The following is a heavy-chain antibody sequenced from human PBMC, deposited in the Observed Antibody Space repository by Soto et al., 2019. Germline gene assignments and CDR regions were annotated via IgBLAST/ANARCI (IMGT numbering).Heavy chain of an antibody. V-gene: IGHV4-59*01. Sequence: PSETLSLTCTVSGGSISSYYWSWIRQPPGKGLEWIGYIYYSGSTNYNPSLKSRVTISVDTSKNQFSLKLSSVTAADTAVYYCASYKYHLVDTAMVSSSRPYYYMDVWGKGTTVTVSS. CDR2: IYYSGST. D-gene: IGHD5-18*01. J-gene: IGHJ6*03. CDR3: ASYKYHLVDTAMVSSSRPYYYMDV. CDR1: GGSISSYY.